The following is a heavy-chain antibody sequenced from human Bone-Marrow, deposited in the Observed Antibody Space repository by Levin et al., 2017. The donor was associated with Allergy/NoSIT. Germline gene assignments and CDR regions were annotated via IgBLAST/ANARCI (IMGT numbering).Heavy chain of an antibody. D-gene: IGHD3-3*01. Sequence: LSQTLSLTCAISGDSVSSNSAAWNWIRQSPSRGLEWLGRTYYRSKWYNDYAVSVKSRITINPDTSKNQFSLQLNSVTPEDTAVYYCARDLPSTIFGGGYYYYYGMDVWGQGTTVTVSS. J-gene: IGHJ6*02. CDR3: ARDLPSTIFGGGYYYYYGMDV. CDR1: GDSVSSNSAA. V-gene: IGHV6-1*01. CDR2: TYYRSKWYN.